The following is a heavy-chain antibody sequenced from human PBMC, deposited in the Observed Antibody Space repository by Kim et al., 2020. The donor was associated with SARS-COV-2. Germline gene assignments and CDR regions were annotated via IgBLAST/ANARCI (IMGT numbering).Heavy chain of an antibody. V-gene: IGHV3-9*01. CDR3: AKDFCSGSICFFDY. J-gene: IGHJ4*02. CDR1: GFTFDDYA. CDR2: ISWDSGST. D-gene: IGHD3-10*02. Sequence: GGSLRLSCAASGFTFDDYAMHWVRQAPGKGLEWVSGISWDSGSTGYADTVKGRFTISRDKAKNSLYLQMVSLRAEDTALYYCAKDFCSGSICFFDYWGQGTLVTVSS.